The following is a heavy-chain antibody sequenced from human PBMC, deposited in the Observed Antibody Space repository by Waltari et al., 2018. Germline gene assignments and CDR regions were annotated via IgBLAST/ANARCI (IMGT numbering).Heavy chain of an antibody. D-gene: IGHD4-17*01. CDR3: ARHMTTVTTSSFDY. CDR1: GASVSSRIPS. CDR2: ITHSGSS. J-gene: IGHJ4*02. Sequence: QLQLQESGPGLVKPSETLSLTCTFSGASVSSRIPSWGWLRQSPGKGLEWIGSITHSGSSYYNPSLRSRVTLLVDTSKNQFSLRVNSVTAADMALYYCARHMTTVTTSSFDYWGQGALVTVSS. V-gene: IGHV4-39*07.